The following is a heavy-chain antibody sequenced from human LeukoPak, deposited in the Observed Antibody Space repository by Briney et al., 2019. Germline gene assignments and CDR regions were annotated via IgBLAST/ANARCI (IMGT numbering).Heavy chain of an antibody. J-gene: IGHJ4*02. CDR1: GYTFTGYY. CDR3: ATQRERAVASTSSIDY. V-gene: IGHV1-2*02. Sequence: ASVKVSCKASGYTFTGYYMHWVRQAPGQGLEWMGWINPNSGGTNYAQKFQGRVTMTRDTSISTAYMELSRLRSDDTAVYYCATQRERAVASTSSIDYWGQGTLVTVSS. CDR2: INPNSGGT. D-gene: IGHD6-19*01.